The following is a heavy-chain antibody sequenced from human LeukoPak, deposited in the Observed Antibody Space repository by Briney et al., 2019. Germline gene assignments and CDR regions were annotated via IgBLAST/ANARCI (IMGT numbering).Heavy chain of an antibody. CDR3: AKPFPAAGTGFDY. CDR1: GFTFSSYG. J-gene: IGHJ4*02. V-gene: IGHV3-30*18. CDR2: ISYDGSNK. Sequence: PGGSLRLSCAASGFTFSSYGMHWVRQAPGKGLEWVAVISYDGSNKYYADSVKGRFTISRDNSKNTLYLQMNSLRAEDKAVYYRAKPFPAAGTGFDYRGQGTLVTRFS. D-gene: IGHD6-13*01.